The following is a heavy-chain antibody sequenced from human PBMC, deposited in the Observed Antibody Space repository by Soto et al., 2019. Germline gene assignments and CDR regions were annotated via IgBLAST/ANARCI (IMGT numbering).Heavy chain of an antibody. D-gene: IGHD6-13*01. V-gene: IGHV3-30*18. CDR3: AKDRQSSSWYLFDY. CDR2: ISYDGSNK. Sequence: GGPLRLSCGAAGVTCSSYGMHWVRQAPGKGLEWVAVISYDGSNKYYADSVKGRFTISRDNSKNTLYLQMNSLRAEDTAVYYCAKDRQSSSWYLFDYWGQGTLVTVSS. CDR1: GVTCSSYG. J-gene: IGHJ4*02.